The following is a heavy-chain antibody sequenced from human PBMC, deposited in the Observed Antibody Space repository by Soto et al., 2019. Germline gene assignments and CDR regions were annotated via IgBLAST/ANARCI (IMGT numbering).Heavy chain of an antibody. CDR3: ARQLYGMDV. Sequence: ETLSLSCPVSGASISSSSYYGGWIRQPPGKGLEWIGSIYYSGSTYYNPSLKSRVTISVDTSKNQFSLKLSSVNAADKAVYYCARQLYGMDVWGQGTKVTVYS. CDR2: IYYSGST. CDR1: GASISSSSYY. V-gene: IGHV4-39*01. J-gene: IGHJ6*02.